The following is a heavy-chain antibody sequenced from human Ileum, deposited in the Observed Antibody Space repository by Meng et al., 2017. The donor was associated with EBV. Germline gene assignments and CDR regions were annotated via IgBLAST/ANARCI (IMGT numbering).Heavy chain of an antibody. CDR2: MSYTGST. Sequence: QRSGPGLLKPSGTLSLTCSFSNGSVSSYGYYWTWIRQPPGKGLEWIGYMSYTGSTNYKSTLKSRVTISVDKSKNQFSLKLSSVTAADTAVYYCARERGGGDRGIQWGQGTLVTVSS. D-gene: IGHD2-21*02. J-gene: IGHJ4*02. CDR1: NGSVSSYGYY. V-gene: IGHV4-61*08. CDR3: ARERGGGDRGIQ.